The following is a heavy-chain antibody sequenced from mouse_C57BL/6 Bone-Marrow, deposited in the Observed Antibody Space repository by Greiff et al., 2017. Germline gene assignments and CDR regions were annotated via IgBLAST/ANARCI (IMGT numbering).Heavy chain of an antibody. CDR2: IDPANGNT. J-gene: IGHJ4*01. CDR1: GFNIKNTY. V-gene: IGHV14-3*01. CDR3: ARNYGSSYRAMDY. Sequence: EVQLQQSVAELVRPGASVKLSCTASGFNIKNTYMHWVKQRPEQGLEWIGRIDPANGNTKYAPEFPGKATITADTSSNTAYLQRSSLTSEDTAIYYCARNYGSSYRAMDYWGQGTSVTVSS. D-gene: IGHD1-1*01.